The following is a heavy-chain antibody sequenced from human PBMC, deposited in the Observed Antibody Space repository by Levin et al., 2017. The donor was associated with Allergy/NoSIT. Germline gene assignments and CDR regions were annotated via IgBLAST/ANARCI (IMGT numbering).Heavy chain of an antibody. CDR2: VYHDGSS. Sequence: SETLSLTCVVSGDSFTSTNWWSWVRQAPGQGLEWIGEVYHDGSSSHNPSLKSRVSISMDRSKNQFSLTVNSVTAADTAVYFCARRRGATIGPFDYWGQGTLVTVSS. V-gene: IGHV4/OR15-8*01. D-gene: IGHD3-10*01. CDR1: GDSFTSTNW. CDR3: ARRRGATIGPFDY. J-gene: IGHJ4*02.